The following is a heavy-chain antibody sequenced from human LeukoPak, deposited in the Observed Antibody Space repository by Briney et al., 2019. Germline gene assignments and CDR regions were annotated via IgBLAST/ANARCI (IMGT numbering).Heavy chain of an antibody. CDR1: GGSISTYY. J-gene: IGHJ3*02. CDR3: ARLGAVSDAFDI. CDR2: VYHSGST. V-gene: IGHV4-59*08. Sequence: PSETLSLTCTVSGGSISTYYWSWIRQPPGKGLEWLGYVYHSGSTNYNPSLKSRVTISVDTPKKQFSLKVTPVTAADTAVYYCARLGAVSDAFDIWGQGTMVTVSS. D-gene: IGHD3-16*01.